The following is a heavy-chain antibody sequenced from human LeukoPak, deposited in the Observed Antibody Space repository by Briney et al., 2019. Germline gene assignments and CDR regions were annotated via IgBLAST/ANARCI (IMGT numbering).Heavy chain of an antibody. CDR2: IGTAGDT. D-gene: IGHD6-19*01. J-gene: IGHJ6*03. V-gene: IGHV3-13*01. CDR3: AGAKGSSGWYILNSGYYYYMDV. CDR1: GFTFSSYD. Sequence: PGGSLRLSCAASGFTFSSYDMHWVRQAAGKGLEWVSAIGTAGDTYYPGSVKGRFTISRENAKNSLYLQMNSLRAGDTAVYYCAGAKGSSGWYILNSGYYYYMDVWGKGTTVTVSS.